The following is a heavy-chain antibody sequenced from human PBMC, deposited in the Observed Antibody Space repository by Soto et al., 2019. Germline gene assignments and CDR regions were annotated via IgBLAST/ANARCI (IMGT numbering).Heavy chain of an antibody. V-gene: IGHV3-23*01. CDR1: GFTFSSYA. D-gene: IGHD3-3*01. Sequence: GGSLRLSCAASGFTFSSYAMSWVRQAPGKGLEWVSAISGSGGSTYYADSVKGRFTIARDNSKNTLYLQMNSLRAKDTAVYSGENARAVLRFLEWFADAFDIWGQGTMVTVSS. CDR2: ISGSGGST. J-gene: IGHJ3*02. CDR3: ENARAVLRFLEWFADAFDI.